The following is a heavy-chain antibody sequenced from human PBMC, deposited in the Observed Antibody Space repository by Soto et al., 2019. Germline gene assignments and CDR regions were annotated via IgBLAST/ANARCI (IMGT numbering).Heavy chain of an antibody. J-gene: IGHJ5*02. CDR1: GYSFTSYY. Sequence: ASVKVSCKASGYSFTSYYMHWVRQAPGQGLEWMGIINPSGGYTSYAQKFQGRVTITRDTSASTAYMELSSLRSEDTAVYYCARALFTTGYNWFDPWGQGTLVTVSS. CDR2: INPSGGYT. D-gene: IGHD1-1*01. CDR3: ARALFTTGYNWFDP. V-gene: IGHV1-46*01.